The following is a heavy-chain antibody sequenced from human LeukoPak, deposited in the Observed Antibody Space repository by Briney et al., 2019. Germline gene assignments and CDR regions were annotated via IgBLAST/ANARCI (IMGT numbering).Heavy chain of an antibody. CDR3: ARYHYSHYVAY. Sequence: QSGGSLRLSCAASGFTFSSYAMSWVRQAPGKGLEWVSAISGSGGDTYYADSVKGRFTISRDNSRNTLSLQMNSLRAEDTAVYFCARYHYSHYVAYWGQGTLVTVSS. CDR1: GFTFSSYA. J-gene: IGHJ4*02. D-gene: IGHD4-11*01. CDR2: ISGSGGDT. V-gene: IGHV3-23*01.